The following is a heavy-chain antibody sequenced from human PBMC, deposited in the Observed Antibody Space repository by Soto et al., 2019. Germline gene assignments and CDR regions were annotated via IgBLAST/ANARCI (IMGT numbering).Heavy chain of an antibody. D-gene: IGHD4-17*01. CDR2: IKSKNDGGTT. Sequence: EVQLVESGGGLVKPGGSLRLSCAASGFSFSNAWMNWVRQTPGKGLEWVGRIKSKNDGGTTDYAAPVKGRFTISRDESKNTLYLQMNSLKIDDTAVYYCTTQGLTPVTYFDSWGQGTLVTVSS. CDR1: GFSFSNAW. V-gene: IGHV3-15*01. CDR3: TTQGLTPVTYFDS. J-gene: IGHJ4*02.